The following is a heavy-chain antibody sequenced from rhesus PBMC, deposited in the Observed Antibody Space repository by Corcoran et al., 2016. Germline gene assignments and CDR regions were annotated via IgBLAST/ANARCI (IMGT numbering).Heavy chain of an antibody. Sequence: EVQLVESGGGLVQPGGSLRLSCAASGFTFSSYAMPWVRQASGKGLEWVGRIRSKSNNYETGYAASVKGRFTISRDDSKNTAYLQMNSLKTEDTAVYYCARAEYSKANRFDVWGPGVLVTVSS. CDR2: IRSKSNNYET. J-gene: IGHJ5-1*01. V-gene: IGHV3-118*01. D-gene: IGHD4-23*01. CDR3: ARAEYSKANRFDV. CDR1: GFTFSSYA.